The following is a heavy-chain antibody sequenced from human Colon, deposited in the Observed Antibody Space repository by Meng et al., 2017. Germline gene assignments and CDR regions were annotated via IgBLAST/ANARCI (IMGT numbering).Heavy chain of an antibody. D-gene: IGHD1-14*01. J-gene: IGHJ3*02. CDR3: GFVEAGTNAGAFDM. V-gene: IGHV4-34*01. Sequence: VPLQQLGAGLLQPSEPLSLPRAVFGGSFTGYYWSWIRQPPGKGLEWIGEISHSGSTKYNPSLKSRVTISVDTSKNQFSLRLNSVTAADTAMYYCGFVEAGTNAGAFDMWGQGTMVTVSS. CDR1: GGSFTGYY. CDR2: ISHSGST.